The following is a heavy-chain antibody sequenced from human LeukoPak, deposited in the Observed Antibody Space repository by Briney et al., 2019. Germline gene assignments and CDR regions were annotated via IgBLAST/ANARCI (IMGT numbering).Heavy chain of an antibody. J-gene: IGHJ6*02. V-gene: IGHV3-33*01. CDR3: ARDGPHYDLDV. CDR1: GFSFNSYG. CDR2: IWFDGSNT. Sequence: GGSLRLSCAPSGFSFNSYGLHWVRQAPGKGLEWVAFIWFDGSNTNYADSVKGRFTISRDDSKNSLYLQMNSLRAEDTAIYYCARDGPHYDLDVWGQGTTVTVSS. D-gene: IGHD3-3*01.